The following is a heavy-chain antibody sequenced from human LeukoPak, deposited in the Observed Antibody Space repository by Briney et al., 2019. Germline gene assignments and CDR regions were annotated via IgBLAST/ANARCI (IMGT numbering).Heavy chain of an antibody. CDR2: ISAYNGNT. CDR3: ARRYCSSTSCYPRFDY. Sequence: ASVKVSCKASGYTFTSYGISWVRQAPGQGLEWMGWISAYNGNTNYAQKLQGRVTMTTDTSTSTAYMELRSLRSDDTAVYYCARRYCSSTSCYPRFDYWGQGTLVTVSS. J-gene: IGHJ4*02. D-gene: IGHD2-2*01. CDR1: GYTFTSYG. V-gene: IGHV1-18*01.